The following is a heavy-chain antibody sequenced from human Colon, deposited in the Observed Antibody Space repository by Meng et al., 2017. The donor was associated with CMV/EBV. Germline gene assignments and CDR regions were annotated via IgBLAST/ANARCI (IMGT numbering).Heavy chain of an antibody. CDR3: VKGRGFCSANSCYNWFDP. CDR2: ISSSGSNT. D-gene: IGHD2-2*02. J-gene: IGHJ5*02. CDR1: GFTFSSFA. Sequence: GESLKISCAASGFTFSSFAMSWVRQAPGKGPEWVAVISSSGSNTFYADSVKGRFTISRDNSKDTVYLQMNGLRAEDTAFYYCVKGRGFCSANSCYNWFDPWGQGTLVTVSS. V-gene: IGHV3-23*01.